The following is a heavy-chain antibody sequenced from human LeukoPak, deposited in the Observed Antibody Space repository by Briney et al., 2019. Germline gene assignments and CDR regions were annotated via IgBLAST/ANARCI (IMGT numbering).Heavy chain of an antibody. Sequence: SETLSLTCTVSGYSISSGYYWGWIRQPPGKGLEWIGNIYHSGSTYYNPSLKSRVTFSVDTSKNQFSLKLSSVTAADTAVYYCARGYGGNFDYWGQGTLVTVSS. CDR1: GYSISSGYY. J-gene: IGHJ4*02. D-gene: IGHD4-23*01. CDR3: ARGYGGNFDY. CDR2: IYHSGST. V-gene: IGHV4-38-2*02.